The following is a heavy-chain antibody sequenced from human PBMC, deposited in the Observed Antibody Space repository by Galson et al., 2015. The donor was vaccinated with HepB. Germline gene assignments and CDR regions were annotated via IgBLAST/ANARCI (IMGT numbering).Heavy chain of an antibody. CDR1: GFTFSNYA. CDR2: ISYDGSNK. Sequence: SLRLSCAASGFTFSNYAMHWVRQAPGKGLEWVAVISYDGSNKDHADYVKGRFTISRDNSKNTLYLQMNSLRDEDTAVYYCARGSSEASGCYRELDYWGQGTLLSVSS. J-gene: IGHJ4*02. D-gene: IGHD6-19*01. V-gene: IGHV3-30-3*01. CDR3: ARGSSEASGCYRELDY.